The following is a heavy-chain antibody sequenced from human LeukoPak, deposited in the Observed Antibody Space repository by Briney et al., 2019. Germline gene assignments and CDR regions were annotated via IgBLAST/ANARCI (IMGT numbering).Heavy chain of an antibody. CDR2: TSRSGGST. CDR3: ANWQNGDN. V-gene: IGHV3-23*01. Sequence: SGGSLRLSCAASGFTFSSYDMSWVRQAPGKGLEWVSATSRSGGSTYYADSVKGRFTISRDNSKNTLYLQMNSLRAEDTAVYYCANWQNGDNWGQGTLVTVSS. CDR1: GFTFSSYD. D-gene: IGHD2-8*01. J-gene: IGHJ4*02.